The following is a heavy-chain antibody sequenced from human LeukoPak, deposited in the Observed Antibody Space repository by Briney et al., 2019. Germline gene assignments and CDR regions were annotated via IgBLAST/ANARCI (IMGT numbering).Heavy chain of an antibody. J-gene: IGHJ6*03. Sequence: GESLKISCKGSGYSFTSYWIGWVRQMPGKGLEWMGIIYPGDSDTRYSPSFQGQVTISADKSISTAYLQWSSLKASDTAMYHCARLKDSCGGSCYYMDVWGKGTTVTVSS. V-gene: IGHV5-51*01. CDR1: GYSFTSYW. CDR2: IYPGDSDT. CDR3: ARLKDSCGGSCYYMDV. D-gene: IGHD2-15*01.